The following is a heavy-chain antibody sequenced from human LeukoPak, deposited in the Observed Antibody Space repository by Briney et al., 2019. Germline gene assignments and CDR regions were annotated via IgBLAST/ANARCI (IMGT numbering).Heavy chain of an antibody. D-gene: IGHD6-19*01. V-gene: IGHV3-48*02. CDR1: GFTFSSYN. CDR3: AREYRSGFDY. Sequence: PGGSLRLSCAASGFTFSSYNMNWVRQAPGKGLECVSYISSSSSTIYYADSVKGRFTISRDNAKNSLYLQMNSLRDEDTAVYYCAREYRSGFDYWGQGTLVTVSS. J-gene: IGHJ4*02. CDR2: ISSSSSTI.